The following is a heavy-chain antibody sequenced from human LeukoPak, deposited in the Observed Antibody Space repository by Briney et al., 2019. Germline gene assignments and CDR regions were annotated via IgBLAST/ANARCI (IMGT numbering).Heavy chain of an antibody. CDR2: IYTSGST. D-gene: IGHD6-13*01. CDR1: GGSISSYY. J-gene: IGHJ5*02. V-gene: IGHV4-4*07. Sequence: SEALSLTCTVSGGSISSYYWSWIRQPAGKGLEWIGRIYTSGSTNYNPSLKSRVTMSVDTSKNQFSLKLSSVTAADTAVYFCARALYSSTWDNWFDPWGQGTLVTVSS. CDR3: ARALYSSTWDNWFDP.